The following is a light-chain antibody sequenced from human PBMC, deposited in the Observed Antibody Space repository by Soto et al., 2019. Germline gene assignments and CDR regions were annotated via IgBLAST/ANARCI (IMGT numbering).Light chain of an antibody. CDR2: KAY. V-gene: IGKV1-5*03. CDR3: QEYNSNPLT. J-gene: IGKJ4*01. CDR1: QSVSTW. Sequence: DIKMTQSPSTLSASVGDRVTITCRASQSVSTWLAWYHQKPGKVPKLLIYKAYSLESGVPSRFSGSGSGTEFTLTISSLQPDYFATYYCQEYNSNPLTFGGGNMVEIK.